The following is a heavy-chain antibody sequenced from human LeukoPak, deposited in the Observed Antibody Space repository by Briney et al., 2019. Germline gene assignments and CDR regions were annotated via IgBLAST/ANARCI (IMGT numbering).Heavy chain of an antibody. V-gene: IGHV4-59*01. J-gene: IGHJ4*02. CDR1: GGSINSFY. CDR3: ARSGSIAAAGSWNY. D-gene: IGHD6-13*01. CDR2: ISFSGSA. Sequence: SETLSLTCTVSGGSINSFYWSWIRQSPGKGLEWIGYISFSGSATYNPSLKSRVTISVDTSKNQFSLKLSSVTAADTAVYYCARSGSIAAAGSWNYWGQGTLVTVSS.